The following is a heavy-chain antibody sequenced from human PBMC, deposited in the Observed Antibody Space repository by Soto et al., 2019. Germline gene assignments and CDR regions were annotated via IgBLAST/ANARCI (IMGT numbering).Heavy chain of an antibody. D-gene: IGHD3-9*01. J-gene: IGHJ6*03. CDR3: ARGLLRYFDWSNYYYYMDG. CDR1: GYTFTSYD. CDR2: MNPNSGNT. Sequence: ASVKVSCKASGYTFTSYDINWVRQATGQGLEWMGWMNPNSGNTGYAQKFQGRVTMTRNTSISTAYMGLSSLRSEDTAVYYCARGLLRYFDWSNYYYYMDGWGKGTTVTVSS. V-gene: IGHV1-8*01.